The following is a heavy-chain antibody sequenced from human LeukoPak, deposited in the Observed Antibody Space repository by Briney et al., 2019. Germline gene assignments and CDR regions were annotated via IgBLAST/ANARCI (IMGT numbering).Heavy chain of an antibody. CDR1: GFTFSTYT. CDR2: ISSSSSTI. CDR3: TIAADY. V-gene: IGHV3-48*01. Sequence: GRSLRLSRAASGFTFSTYTMNWVRQAPGKGLEWVSYISSSSSTIYYADSVKGRFTISRDNAKNSLYLQMNSLSAEDTAVYYCTIAADYWGQGTLVTVSS. J-gene: IGHJ4*02. D-gene: IGHD6-13*01.